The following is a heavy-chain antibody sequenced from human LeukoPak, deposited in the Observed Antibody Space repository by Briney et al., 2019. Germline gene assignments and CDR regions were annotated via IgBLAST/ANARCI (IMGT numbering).Heavy chain of an antibody. J-gene: IGHJ3*02. D-gene: IGHD3-10*01. V-gene: IGHV4-4*02. CDR3: ARVVPLYYGSGSYYPDAFDI. CDR1: GGSISNTNW. Sequence: PSGTLSLTCGVSGGSISNTNWWTWVRQPPGKGLEWIGEINHSGSTDYNPSLKSRVTISVDTSKNQFSLKLSSVTAADTAVYYCARVVPLYYGSGSYYPDAFDIWGQGTMVTVSS. CDR2: INHSGST.